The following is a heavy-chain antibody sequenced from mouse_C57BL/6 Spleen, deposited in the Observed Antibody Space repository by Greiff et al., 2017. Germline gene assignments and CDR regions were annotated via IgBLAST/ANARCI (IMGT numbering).Heavy chain of an antibody. CDR3: ARYLSWYFDV. CDR1: GYSFTSYY. CDR2: IYPGSGNT. V-gene: IGHV1-66*01. D-gene: IGHD5-1*01. Sequence: VQLQQSGPELVKPGASVKISCKASGYSFTSYYIHWVKQRPGQGLAWIGWIYPGSGNTKYNEKFKGKATLTVDTSSSTAYMQLSSLTSEDSAVYYCARYLSWYFDVWGTGTTVTVSS. J-gene: IGHJ1*03.